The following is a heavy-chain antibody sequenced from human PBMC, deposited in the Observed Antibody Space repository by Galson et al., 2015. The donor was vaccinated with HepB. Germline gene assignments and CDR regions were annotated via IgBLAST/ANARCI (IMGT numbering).Heavy chain of an antibody. CDR3: ARGPRYGAFGI. Sequence: SLRLSCAASGFSFSGSWMSWVRQAPGKGLEWVANIKQDASEKYYVDSVKGRFAIPRDNAKTSLYLQMNSLGAEDTAVYYCARGPRYGAFGIWGQGTMVTVSS. CDR2: IKQDASEK. J-gene: IGHJ3*02. D-gene: IGHD4-17*01. CDR1: GFSFSGSW. V-gene: IGHV3-7*03.